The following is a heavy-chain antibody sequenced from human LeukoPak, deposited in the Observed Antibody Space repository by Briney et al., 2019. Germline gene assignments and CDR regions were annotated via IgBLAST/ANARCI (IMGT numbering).Heavy chain of an antibody. CDR1: GFSFRSCW. V-gene: IGHV3-74*01. D-gene: IGHD3-3*01. CDR2: INGDGSTT. CDR3: ASLVGGYYPPVEAFDV. J-gene: IGHJ3*01. Sequence: GGSLRLSCAASGFSFRSCWMHWVRPAPGKELVWVSRINGDGSTTNYTDSVRGRFTISRDNAKNTLYLQMNSLRADDSAVYFCASLVGGYYPPVEAFDVWGQGTMVTVSS.